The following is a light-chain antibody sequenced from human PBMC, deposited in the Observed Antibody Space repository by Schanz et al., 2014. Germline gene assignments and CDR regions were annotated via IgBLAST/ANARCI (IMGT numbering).Light chain of an antibody. CDR2: DVS. Sequence: QSALTQAASVSGSPGQSITISCTETSSDVGTYKYVAWYQQHPGKAPKLLIYDVSNRFSGVSTRFSGSKYGNTASLTISGLQAEDEADYYCSSYTASSFVVFGGGTKVTVL. V-gene: IGLV2-14*01. J-gene: IGLJ2*01. CDR3: SSYTASSFVV. CDR1: SSDVGTYKY.